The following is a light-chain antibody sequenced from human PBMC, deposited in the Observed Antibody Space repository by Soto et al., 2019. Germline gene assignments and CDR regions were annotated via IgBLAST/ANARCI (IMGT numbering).Light chain of an antibody. CDR1: MRDVGAYNL. J-gene: IGLJ2*01. V-gene: IGLV2-14*01. CDR2: EVR. Sequence: QSALTQPASVSGSPGQSITISCAGTMRDVGAYNLVSWYQQHPGRAPQLIIYEVRNRPSGISFRFSGSKSGNTASLTISGLQAEDEADYYCSSHTSSSTLVFGGGTKLTVL. CDR3: SSHTSSSTLV.